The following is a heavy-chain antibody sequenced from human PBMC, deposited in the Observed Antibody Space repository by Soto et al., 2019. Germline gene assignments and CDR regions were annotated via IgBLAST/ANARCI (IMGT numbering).Heavy chain of an antibody. J-gene: IGHJ5*02. D-gene: IGHD3-10*01. Sequence: VASVKVSCKASGYTFTSYGISWVRQAPGQGLEWMGWISAYNGNTNYAQKLQGRVTMTTDTSTSTHYMELRSLRSDDTAVYYCARDSSPLLSFADLLFSFAPWGQGTLVTVSS. CDR1: GYTFTSYG. CDR2: ISAYNGNT. CDR3: ARDSSPLLSFADLLFSFAP. V-gene: IGHV1-18*04.